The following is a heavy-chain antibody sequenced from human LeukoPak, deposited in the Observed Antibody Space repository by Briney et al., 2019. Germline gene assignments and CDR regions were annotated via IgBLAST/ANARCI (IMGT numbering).Heavy chain of an antibody. V-gene: IGHV4-39*01. Sequence: SETLSLTCTVSGGSISSYYWSWIRQPPGKGLEWIGSIYYSGSTYYNPSLKSRVTISVDTSKNQFSLKLSSVTAADTAVYYCARVRVDYYYYGMDVWGQGTTVTVSS. CDR3: ARVRVDYYYYGMDV. CDR1: GGSISSYY. J-gene: IGHJ6*02. CDR2: IYYSGST. D-gene: IGHD3-3*01.